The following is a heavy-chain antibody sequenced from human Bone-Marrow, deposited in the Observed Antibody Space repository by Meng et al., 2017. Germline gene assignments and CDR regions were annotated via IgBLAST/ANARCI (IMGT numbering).Heavy chain of an antibody. CDR2: IIPILGIA. V-gene: IGHV1-69*02. Sequence: SVKVSCKASGGTFSSYTISWVRQAPGQGLEWMGRIIPILGIANYAQKFQGRVTITADESTSTAYMELSSLRSEDTAVYYCASHQEWARYSSGWAAEYFQHWGQGTLVTVSS. D-gene: IGHD6-19*01. J-gene: IGHJ1*01. CDR1: GGTFSSYT. CDR3: ASHQEWARYSSGWAAEYFQH.